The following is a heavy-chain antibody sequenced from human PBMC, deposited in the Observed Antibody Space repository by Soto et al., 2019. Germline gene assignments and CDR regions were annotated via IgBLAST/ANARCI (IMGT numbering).Heavy chain of an antibody. J-gene: IGHJ5*02. Sequence: PVGSLRLSCAASGFTFSNAWMSWVRQAPGKGLEWVGRIKSKTDGGTTDYAAPVKGRFTISRDDSKNTLYLQMNSLKTEDTAVYYCTTERYSSSWYREGWFDPWGQGTLVTVSS. V-gene: IGHV3-15*01. CDR2: IKSKTDGGTT. CDR3: TTERYSSSWYREGWFDP. D-gene: IGHD6-13*01. CDR1: GFTFSNAW.